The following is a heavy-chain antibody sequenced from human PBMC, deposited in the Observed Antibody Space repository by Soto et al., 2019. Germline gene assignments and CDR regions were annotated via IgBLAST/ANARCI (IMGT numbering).Heavy chain of an antibody. CDR1: GGSFSGYY. Sequence: SETLSLTCAVYGGSFSGYYWSWIRQPPGKGLEWIGEINHSGSTNYNPSLKSRVTISVDTSKNQFSLKLSSVTAADMAVYYCARDYGDYGEVDYWGQGTLVTVSS. CDR2: INHSGST. V-gene: IGHV4-34*01. D-gene: IGHD4-17*01. CDR3: ARDYGDYGEVDY. J-gene: IGHJ4*02.